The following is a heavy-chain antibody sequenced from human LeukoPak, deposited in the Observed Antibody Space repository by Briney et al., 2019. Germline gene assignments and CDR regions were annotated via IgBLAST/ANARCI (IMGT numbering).Heavy chain of an antibody. CDR1: GGSLKGYN. J-gene: IGHJ5*01. CDR2: INHLGNT. Sequence: SETLSLTCAVYGGSLKGYNLDWIRPAPRKGLEWIGEINHLGNTKKSPSLKGRVTLSVDTSKNQFSLKVTSVTAADTAVYYCARGSPKLDSWGQGTPVTVSS. V-gene: IGHV4-34*01. CDR3: ARGSPKLDS.